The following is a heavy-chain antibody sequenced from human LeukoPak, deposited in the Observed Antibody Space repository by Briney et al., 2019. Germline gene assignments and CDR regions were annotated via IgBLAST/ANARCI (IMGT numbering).Heavy chain of an antibody. CDR1: GYILTSYG. Sequence: ASVKVSCKASGYILTSYGISWVRQAPGQGLEWMGWISTYNGNTNYAQKLQGRVTMTTDTSTSTAYMELRSLRSDDTAVYYCAREYCTNGVCYDPDYWGQGTLVTVSS. D-gene: IGHD2-8*01. CDR3: AREYCTNGVCYDPDY. V-gene: IGHV1-18*01. J-gene: IGHJ4*02. CDR2: ISTYNGNT.